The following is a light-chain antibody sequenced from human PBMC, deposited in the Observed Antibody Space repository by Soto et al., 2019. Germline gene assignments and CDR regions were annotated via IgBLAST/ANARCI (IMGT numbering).Light chain of an antibody. Sequence: QSVLTQPASVSGSPGQSITISCTGTSSDVGGYDYVSWYQQDPGKAPKLMIYDVNNRPSGVSNRFSGSKSGNTASLTISGIQAEDEAYYYSSSYTSSSTLAVFGGGTKVTVL. CDR1: SSDVGGYDY. CDR3: SSYTSSSTLAV. V-gene: IGLV2-14*01. CDR2: DVN. J-gene: IGLJ2*01.